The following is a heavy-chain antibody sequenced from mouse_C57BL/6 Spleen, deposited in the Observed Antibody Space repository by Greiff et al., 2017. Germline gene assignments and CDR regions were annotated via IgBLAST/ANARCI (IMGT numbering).Heavy chain of an antibody. J-gene: IGHJ4*01. V-gene: IGHV1-42*01. Sequence: VQLQQSGPELVKPGASVKISCKASGYSFTGYYMNWVKQSPEKSLEWIGEINPSTGGTTYNQKFKAKATLTVDKSSSTAYMQLKSLTSEDSAVYYCARSGVVARGYYAMDYWGQGTSVTVSS. CDR3: ARSGVVARGYYAMDY. D-gene: IGHD1-1*01. CDR1: GYSFTGYY. CDR2: INPSTGGT.